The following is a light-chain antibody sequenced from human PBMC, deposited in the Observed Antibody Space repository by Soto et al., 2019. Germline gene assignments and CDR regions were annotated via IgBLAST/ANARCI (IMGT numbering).Light chain of an antibody. Sequence: DIQMTQSPSSLSSSVGDRVTITCQASQDISNYLNWYQQKPGKAPKLLIYNASNLETGVPSRFSGSGSGTDFTFTISSLQPEDIATYYCQQNDNLPPTFGPGTKLEIK. CDR3: QQNDNLPPT. CDR2: NAS. CDR1: QDISNY. J-gene: IGKJ2*01. V-gene: IGKV1-33*01.